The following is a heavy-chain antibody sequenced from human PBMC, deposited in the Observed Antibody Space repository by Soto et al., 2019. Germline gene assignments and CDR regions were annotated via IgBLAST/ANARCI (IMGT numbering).Heavy chain of an antibody. J-gene: IGHJ5*02. CDR1: GYTFTSYY. D-gene: IGHD3-22*01. V-gene: IGHV1-46*01. CDR2: INPSGGST. Sequence: ASVKVSCKASGYTFTSYYMHWVRQAPGQGLEWMGIINPSGGSTSYAQKFQGRVTMTGDTSTSTVYMELSSLRSEDTAVYYCARDWNDSSGYSLLGWFDPWGQGTLVTVSS. CDR3: ARDWNDSSGYSLLGWFDP.